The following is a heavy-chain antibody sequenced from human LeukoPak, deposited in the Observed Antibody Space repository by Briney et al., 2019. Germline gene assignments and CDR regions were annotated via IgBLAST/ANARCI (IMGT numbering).Heavy chain of an antibody. CDR2: FDPEDGET. CDR1: GHTLTELS. J-gene: IGHJ6*02. Sequence: ASVKVSCKVSGHTLTELSMHWVRQAPGKGLEWMGGFDPEDGETIYAQKFQGRVTMTEDTSTDTAYMELSSLRSEDTAVYYCATMGLDSSGVYYYYGMDVWGQGTTVTVSS. D-gene: IGHD3-22*01. CDR3: ATMGLDSSGVYYYYGMDV. V-gene: IGHV1-24*01.